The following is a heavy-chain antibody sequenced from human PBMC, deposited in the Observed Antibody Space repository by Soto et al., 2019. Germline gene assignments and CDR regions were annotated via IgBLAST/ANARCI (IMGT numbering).Heavy chain of an antibody. D-gene: IGHD1-1*01. Sequence: ETLSLTCSVSGGSIRGYYWTWIRQPPGEGLEWIGYIFYSGSTNYNPSLKSRVTISVDTSKNQFSLRLASVTAADTAMYYCARSGDNFSFTDSWGQGTLVTVSS. J-gene: IGHJ5*01. CDR1: GGSIRGYY. V-gene: IGHV4-59*01. CDR3: ARSGDNFSFTDS. CDR2: IFYSGST.